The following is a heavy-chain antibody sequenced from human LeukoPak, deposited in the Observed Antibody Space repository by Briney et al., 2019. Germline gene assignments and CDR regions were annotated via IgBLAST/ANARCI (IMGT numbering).Heavy chain of an antibody. J-gene: IGHJ4*02. CDR2: IYYSGST. CDR3: ARGGRIAAESFDY. V-gene: IGHV4-59*01. CDR1: GGSISSYY. D-gene: IGHD6-13*01. Sequence: SETLSLTCTVSGGSISSYYWSWIRRPPGKGLEWIGYIYYSGSTNYNPSLKSRVTISVDTSKNQFSLKLSSVTAADTAVYYCARGGRIAAESFDYWGQGTLVTVSS.